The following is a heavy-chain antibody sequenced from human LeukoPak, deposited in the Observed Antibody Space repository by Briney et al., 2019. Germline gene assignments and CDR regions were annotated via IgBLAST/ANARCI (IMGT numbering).Heavy chain of an antibody. Sequence: PGGSLRLSCAASGFTFLTYSMNWVRQAPGKGLEWVSSISGSGSYIYYADSVKGRFTISRDNAKNSLYLQMNSLRAEDTAVYYCARPFNPGNWGQGTLVTVSS. J-gene: IGHJ4*02. D-gene: IGHD1-14*01. CDR3: ARPFNPGN. CDR1: GFTFLTYS. V-gene: IGHV3-21*01. CDR2: ISGSGSYI.